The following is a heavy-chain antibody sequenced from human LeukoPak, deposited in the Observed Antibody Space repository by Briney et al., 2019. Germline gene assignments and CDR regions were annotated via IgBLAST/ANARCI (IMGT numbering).Heavy chain of an antibody. D-gene: IGHD6-13*01. Sequence: ASVTVSCTASLYTFTVYYIHWVRQAPGQGGEWMGWINPNSGGTNYTQKFQGRVTMTRDTSINTAYMELSRLRSDDTAAYYCARAVAAAGTGAEYFQHWGQGTLVTVSS. V-gene: IGHV1-2*02. J-gene: IGHJ1*01. CDR1: LYTFTVYY. CDR3: ARAVAAAGTGAEYFQH. CDR2: INPNSGGT.